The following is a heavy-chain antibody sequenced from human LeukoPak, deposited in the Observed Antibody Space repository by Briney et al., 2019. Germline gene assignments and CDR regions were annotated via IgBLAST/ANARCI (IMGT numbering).Heavy chain of an antibody. CDR2: TSAYNGNT. CDR1: GYTFTSYG. D-gene: IGHD3-10*01. CDR3: ARPEDGSGSSQL. J-gene: IGHJ4*02. V-gene: IGHV1-18*01. Sequence: GASVKVSCKASGYTFTSYGISWVRQAPGQGLEWMGWTSAYNGNTNYAQKLQGRVTMTTDTSTSTAYMDLRSLRSDYTAVYYCARPEDGSGSSQLWGQGTLVTVSS.